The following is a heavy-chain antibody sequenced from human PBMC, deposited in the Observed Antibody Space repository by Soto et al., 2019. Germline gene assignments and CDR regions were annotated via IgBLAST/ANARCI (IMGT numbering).Heavy chain of an antibody. CDR1: GFIFSTYA. V-gene: IGHV3-23*01. D-gene: IGHD1-1*01. CDR2: VSGSGANT. J-gene: IGHJ4*02. CDR3: TTEGGYNWNAPFDY. Sequence: EVQLLESGGGLAQPGGSLRLSCAASGFIFSTYAMSWVRQAPGKGLEWVSTVSGSGANTYYADSVRGRFTITRDNSKNTLYLQVKRLRGEDTAVYYCTTEGGYNWNAPFDYWGQRTLGTVS.